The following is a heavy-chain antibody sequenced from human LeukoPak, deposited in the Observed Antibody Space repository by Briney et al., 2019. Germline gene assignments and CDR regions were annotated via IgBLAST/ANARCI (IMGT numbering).Heavy chain of an antibody. D-gene: IGHD6-19*01. Sequence: SETLSLTCTVSGGSISSSSYYWGWIRQPPGKGLEWIGSIYYSGSTYYNPSLKSRVTISVDTSKNQFSLKLSSVTAADTAVYYCARDSREVYSSGWYTPLDFDYWGQGTLVTVSS. CDR3: ARDSREVYSSGWYTPLDFDY. CDR1: GGSISSSSYY. V-gene: IGHV4-39*07. CDR2: IYYSGST. J-gene: IGHJ4*02.